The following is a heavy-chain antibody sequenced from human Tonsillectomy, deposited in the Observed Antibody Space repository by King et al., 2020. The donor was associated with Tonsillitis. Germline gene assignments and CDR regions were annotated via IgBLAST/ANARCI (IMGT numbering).Heavy chain of an antibody. CDR2: IYYIGST. D-gene: IGHD2-8*02. V-gene: IGHV4-30-4*01. J-gene: IGHJ4*02. CDR1: GGSISSGDYY. CDR3: ARARRGPGDYFDY. Sequence: QVQLQESGPGLVKPSQTLSLTCTVSGGSISSGDYYWSWIRQPPGKGLEWIGYIYYIGSTYYNPSLKSRVTISVDTSKNQFSLKLSSVTAADTAVFYCARARRGPGDYFDYWGQGTLVTVSS.